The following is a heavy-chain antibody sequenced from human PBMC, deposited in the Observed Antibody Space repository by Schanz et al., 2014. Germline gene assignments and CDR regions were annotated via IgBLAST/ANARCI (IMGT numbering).Heavy chain of an antibody. CDR3: ARDFSAYVGNYFDY. J-gene: IGHJ4*02. Sequence: QVQLVQSGAEVKKPGSSVKVSCKASGYTFTSYSMHWVRQAPGQGLQWMGWISPYTGNTNYAQTLQGRITLTTDTSTSTSYMELTSLRFDDTAVYYCARDFSAYVGNYFDYWGQGTLVTVSS. CDR2: ISPYTGNT. D-gene: IGHD5-12*01. CDR1: GYTFTSYS. V-gene: IGHV1-18*04.